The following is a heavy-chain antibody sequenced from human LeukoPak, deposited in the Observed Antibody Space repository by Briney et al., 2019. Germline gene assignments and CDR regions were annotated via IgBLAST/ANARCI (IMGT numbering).Heavy chain of an antibody. CDR3: ARDRCFGGDCYSAFDY. J-gene: IGHJ4*02. CDR1: GFTFSSYG. Sequence: PGGSLRLSCAASGFTFSSYGMHWVRQAPGKGLEWVAVIWYDGSNKYYADSVKGRFTISRDNSKNTLYLQMNSLRAEDTAVYYCARDRCFGGDCYSAFDYWGQGTLVTVSS. V-gene: IGHV3-30*19. D-gene: IGHD2-21*02. CDR2: IWYDGSNK.